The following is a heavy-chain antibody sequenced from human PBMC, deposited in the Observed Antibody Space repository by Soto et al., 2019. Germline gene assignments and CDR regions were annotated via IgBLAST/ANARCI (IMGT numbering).Heavy chain of an antibody. CDR2: IIPMFGTT. D-gene: IGHD3-22*01. Sequence: QVQLVQSGAEVRKPGSSVKVSCKASGGAFSSSSINWVRQAPGQGLEWMGGIIPMFGTTNYAQKLQGRVTLTADESTSTAYMEMTDLRPEDTAVYYCAEGGGGYDTWGQGTLVTVST. CDR1: GGAFSSSS. CDR3: AEGGGGYDT. V-gene: IGHV1-69*01. J-gene: IGHJ5*02.